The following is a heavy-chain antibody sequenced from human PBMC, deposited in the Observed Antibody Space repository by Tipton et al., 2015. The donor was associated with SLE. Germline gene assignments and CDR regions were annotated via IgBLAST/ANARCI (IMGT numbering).Heavy chain of an antibody. D-gene: IGHD1-14*01. V-gene: IGHV4-59*07. CDR3: ARSPGTGYFQH. Sequence: TLSLTCTVSGGSISSYYWSWIRQPPGKGLEWIGYIYYSGSTNYNPSLKSRVTISVDTSKNQFSLKLSSVTAADTAVYYCARSPGTGYFQHWGQGTLVTVFS. CDR1: GGSISSYY. CDR2: IYYSGST. J-gene: IGHJ1*01.